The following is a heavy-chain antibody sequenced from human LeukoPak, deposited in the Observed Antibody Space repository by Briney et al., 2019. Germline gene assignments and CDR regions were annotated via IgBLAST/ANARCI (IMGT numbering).Heavy chain of an antibody. J-gene: IGHJ3*02. D-gene: IGHD4-11*01. CDR2: IYTSGST. Sequence: PSQTLSLTCTVSGGSISSGSYYWSWIRQPAGKGLEWIGRIYTSGSTNYNPSLKSRVTMSVDTSKNQFSLKLSSVTAADTAVYYCARSNGGDAFDIWGQGTMVTVSS. V-gene: IGHV4-61*02. CDR1: GGSISSGSYY. CDR3: ARSNGGDAFDI.